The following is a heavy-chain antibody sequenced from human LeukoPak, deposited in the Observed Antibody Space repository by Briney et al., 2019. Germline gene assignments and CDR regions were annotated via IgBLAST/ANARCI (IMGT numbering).Heavy chain of an antibody. J-gene: IGHJ4*02. CDR2: ISSSSSYI. D-gene: IGHD6-13*01. CDR1: GCTFSSYS. CDR3: ARDLSSSSWFRRGAFDY. V-gene: IGHV3-21*01. Sequence: AGSLRLSCAASGCTFSSYSMNWVRQAPGMGLEWVSSISSSSSYIYYADSVKGRFTISRDSAKNSLYLQMNSLRAEDTAVYYCARDLSSSSWFRRGAFDYWGQGTLVTVSS.